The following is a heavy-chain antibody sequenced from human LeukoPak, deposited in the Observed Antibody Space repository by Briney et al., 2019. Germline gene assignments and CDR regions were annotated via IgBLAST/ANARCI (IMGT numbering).Heavy chain of an antibody. CDR3: AKDERNWNYNLASQTYD. V-gene: IGHV3-23*01. CDR1: GFRFSSYA. Sequence: GGSLRLSCAASGFRFSSYAMSWVRQAPGKGLEWVSAISGSGVSTYYADSVKGRFTVSRDNSKNTLYLEMSSLRAEDTAVYYCAKDERNWNYNLASQTYDWGQGTLVTVSS. J-gene: IGHJ4*02. D-gene: IGHD1-7*01. CDR2: ISGSGVST.